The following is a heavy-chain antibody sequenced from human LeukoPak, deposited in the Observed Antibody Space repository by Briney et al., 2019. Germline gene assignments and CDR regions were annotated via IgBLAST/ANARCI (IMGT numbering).Heavy chain of an antibody. CDR2: IGSDNKP. J-gene: IGHJ6*02. D-gene: IGHD3-10*02. V-gene: IGHV3-23*05. CDR3: ARGQHHYVAMDV. Sequence: GGSLRLSCADSGFTFCADATTWVRQAPGKGLEWVSSIGSDNKPHYSVSVKGRFAISRDNIKSMLFLQLNSLRAEDTALDYCARGQHHYVAMDVCGQGTTVTVSS. CDR1: GFTFCADA.